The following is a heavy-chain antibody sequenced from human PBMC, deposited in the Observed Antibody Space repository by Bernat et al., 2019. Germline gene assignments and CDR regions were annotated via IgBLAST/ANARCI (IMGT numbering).Heavy chain of an antibody. CDR1: GGSFSGYY. CDR2: INHSGST. V-gene: IGHV4-34*01. CDR3: ARLEYYDFWSGPGYFDY. J-gene: IGHJ4*02. Sequence: QVQLQQWGAGLLKPSETLSLTCAVYGGSFSGYYWSWIRQPPGKGLEWIGEINHSGSTNYNPSLKSRVTISVDTSKNQFSLKLSSVTAADTAVYYCARLEYYDFWSGPGYFDYWGQGTLVTVSS. D-gene: IGHD3-3*01.